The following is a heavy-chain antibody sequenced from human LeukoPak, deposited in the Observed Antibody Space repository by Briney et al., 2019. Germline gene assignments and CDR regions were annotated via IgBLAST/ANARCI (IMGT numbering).Heavy chain of an antibody. CDR1: GFTFSSYA. J-gene: IGHJ4*02. CDR3: APPGTSGDYYFDY. CDR2: ISGSGGST. Sequence: GGSLGLSCAASGFTFSSYAMSWVRQAPGKGLEWVSAISGSGGSTYYADSVKGRFTISRDNSKNTLYLQMNSLRAEDTAVYYCAPPGTSGDYYFDYWGQGTLVTVSS. D-gene: IGHD4-17*01. V-gene: IGHV3-23*01.